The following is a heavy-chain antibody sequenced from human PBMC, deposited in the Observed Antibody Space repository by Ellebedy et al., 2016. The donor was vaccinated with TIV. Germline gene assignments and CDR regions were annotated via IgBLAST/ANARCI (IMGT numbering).Heavy chain of an antibody. CDR1: GGTFSSYG. D-gene: IGHD4-17*01. V-gene: IGHV1-69*13. Sequence: AASVKVSCKASGGTFSSYGINWVRQAPGQGLEWMGGIIPIYETANYAQKFQGRVTNTSDESTSTAYMELSSLRSEDTAVYYCAGDPHETTVTPGAFDIWGQGTMVTVSS. CDR2: IIPIYETA. CDR3: AGDPHETTVTPGAFDI. J-gene: IGHJ3*02.